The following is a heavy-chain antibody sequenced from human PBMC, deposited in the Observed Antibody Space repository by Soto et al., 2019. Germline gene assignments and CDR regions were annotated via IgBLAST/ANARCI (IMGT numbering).Heavy chain of an antibody. CDR3: ASSRSVGVFDP. D-gene: IGHD1-26*01. Sequence: QVQLVQSGAEVKKPGSSVKVSCKASGGTFSSYTISWVRQAPGQGFEWRGRYIPILGIANYAQKFQGRVTITADKSTSTAYMELSSLRSEDTAVYYCASSRSVGVFDPWGQGTLVTVSS. V-gene: IGHV1-69*02. J-gene: IGHJ5*02. CDR1: GGTFSSYT. CDR2: YIPILGIA.